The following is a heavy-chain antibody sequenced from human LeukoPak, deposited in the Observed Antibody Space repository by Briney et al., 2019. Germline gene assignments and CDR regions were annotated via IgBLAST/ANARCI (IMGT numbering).Heavy chain of an antibody. CDR3: ARGTGVRATVWFDP. CDR2: INPNSGGT. J-gene: IGHJ5*02. D-gene: IGHD1-26*01. CDR1: GYTFTGYY. Sequence: GASVKVSCKASGYTFTGYYMHWVRQAPGQGLEWMGWINPNSGGTNYAQKFQGRVTMTRDTSISTAYMELSRLRSDDTAVYYCARGTGVRATVWFDPWGQGTLVTVSS. V-gene: IGHV1-2*02.